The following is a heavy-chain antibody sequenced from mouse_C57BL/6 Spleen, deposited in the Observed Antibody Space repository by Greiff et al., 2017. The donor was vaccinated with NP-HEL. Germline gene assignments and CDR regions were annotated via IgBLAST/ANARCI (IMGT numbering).Heavy chain of an antibody. CDR2: IYPGSGNT. CDR1: GYTFTDYY. V-gene: IGHV1-76*01. CDR3: ARRVTAPYAMDY. D-gene: IGHD2-5*01. J-gene: IGHJ4*01. Sequence: QVQLKQSGAELVRPGASVKLSCKASGYTFTDYYINWVKQRPGQGLEWIARIYPGSGNTYYNEKFKGKATLTAEKSSSTAYMQLSSLTSEDSAVYFCARRVTAPYAMDYWGQGTSVTVSS.